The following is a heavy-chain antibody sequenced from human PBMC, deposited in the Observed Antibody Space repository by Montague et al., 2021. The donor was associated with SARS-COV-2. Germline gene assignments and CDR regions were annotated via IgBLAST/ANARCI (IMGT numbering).Heavy chain of an antibody. CDR2: ISSSSSYI. CDR3: ARDLTEDYGDAGFDY. D-gene: IGHD4-17*01. Sequence: SLRLSCAASGFTFSSYSMHWVRQAPGKGLEWVSSISSSSSYIYYADSVKGRFTISRDNSKNSLYLQMNSLRAEDTAVYYCARDLTEDYGDAGFDYGGQGTLVTVSS. J-gene: IGHJ4*02. V-gene: IGHV3-21*01. CDR1: GFTFSSYS.